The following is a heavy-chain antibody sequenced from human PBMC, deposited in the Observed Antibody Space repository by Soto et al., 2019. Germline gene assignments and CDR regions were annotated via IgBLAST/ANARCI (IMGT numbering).Heavy chain of an antibody. J-gene: IGHJ6*02. V-gene: IGHV1-18*01. CDR2: ISAYNGNR. CDR1: RYTFTSYG. D-gene: IGHD4-4*01. CDR3: AREQHSRSPLYFYGMDV. Sequence: ASGKFSCNARRYTFTSYGISWVRQAPGQGLEWMGWISAYNGNRNYEQKLQGRVTMTTDQSKSTAYMELRSLGSADTPVYYCAREQHSRSPLYFYGMDVWGQGTSVHVSS.